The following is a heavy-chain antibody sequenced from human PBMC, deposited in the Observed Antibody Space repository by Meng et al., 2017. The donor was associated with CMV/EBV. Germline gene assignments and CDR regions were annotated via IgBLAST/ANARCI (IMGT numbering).Heavy chain of an antibody. CDR1: GFTFSSYA. V-gene: IGHV3-23*01. CDR2: ISGSGGST. J-gene: IGHJ6*02. CDR3: AKWFWSGDDNYGMDV. Sequence: GESLKISCAASGFTFSSYAMSWVRQAPGKGLEWVSAISGSGGSTYYADSVKGRFTISRDNSKNTLYLQMNSLRAEDTAGYYCAKWFWSGDDNYGMDVWGQGTTVTVSS. D-gene: IGHD3-3*01.